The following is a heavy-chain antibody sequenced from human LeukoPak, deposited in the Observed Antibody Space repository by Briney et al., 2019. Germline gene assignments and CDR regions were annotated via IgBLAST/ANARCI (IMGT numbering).Heavy chain of an antibody. CDR2: ISAYNGNT. CDR3: ARDRSWGYIDAFNI. Sequence: ASVKVSCKASGYTFTNYGISWVRQAPGQGLEWMGWISAYNGNTNYAQKFQGRVTMTTDTSTSIAYMELRSLRSDDTAVYYCARDRSWGYIDAFNIWGQGTMVTVSS. CDR1: GYTFTNYG. D-gene: IGHD5-24*01. V-gene: IGHV1-18*01. J-gene: IGHJ3*02.